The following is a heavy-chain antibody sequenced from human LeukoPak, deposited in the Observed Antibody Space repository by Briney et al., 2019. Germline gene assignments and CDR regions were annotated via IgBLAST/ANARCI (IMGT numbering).Heavy chain of an antibody. Sequence: GGSLRLSCAASGLTVSSNYMSWVRQAPGKGLEWVSVIYSGGSTYYADSVKGRFTISRDNSKNTLYLQMNSLRPEDTAVYYCARDVPPAPWNGMDVWGQGTTVTVSS. V-gene: IGHV3-53*01. CDR2: IYSGGST. CDR1: GLTVSSNY. D-gene: IGHD2-2*01. CDR3: ARDVPPAPWNGMDV. J-gene: IGHJ6*02.